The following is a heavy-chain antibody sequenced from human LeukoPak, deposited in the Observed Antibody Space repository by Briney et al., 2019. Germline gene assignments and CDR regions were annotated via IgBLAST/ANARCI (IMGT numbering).Heavy chain of an antibody. CDR3: ATGPRDFWSGYDSYGMDV. CDR2: FDAEDGET. CDR1: GYTLTELS. Sequence: ASVKVSCKVSGYTLTELSMHWVRQAPRKGLEWMGGFDAEDGETIYAQKFQGRVTMTEDTSTDTAYMELSSLRSEDTAVYYCATGPRDFWSGYDSYGMDVWGQGTTVTVSS. J-gene: IGHJ6*02. D-gene: IGHD3-3*01. V-gene: IGHV1-24*01.